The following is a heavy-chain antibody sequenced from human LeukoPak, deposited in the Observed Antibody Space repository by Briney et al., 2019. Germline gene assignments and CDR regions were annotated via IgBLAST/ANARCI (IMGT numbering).Heavy chain of an antibody. Sequence: SETLSLTCTVSGGSISSSSYYWGWIRQPPGKGLEWIVSIYYSGSTYYNPSLKSRVTISVDTSKNQFSLKLSSVTAADTAVYYCARLGRGDFWSGPVEYYYYYGMDVWGQGTTVTVSS. D-gene: IGHD3-3*01. J-gene: IGHJ6*02. CDR1: GGSISSSSYY. CDR2: IYYSGST. V-gene: IGHV4-39*01. CDR3: ARLGRGDFWSGPVEYYYYYGMDV.